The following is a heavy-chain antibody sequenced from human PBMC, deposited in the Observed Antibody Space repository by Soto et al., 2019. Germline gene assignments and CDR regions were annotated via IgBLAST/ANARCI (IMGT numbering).Heavy chain of an antibody. V-gene: IGHV4-59*01. D-gene: IGHD2-8*01. CDR2: IYYSGST. Sequence: SETLSLTCTVSGGSISSYYWSWIRQPPGKGLEWIGYIYYSGSTNYNPSLKSRVTISVDTSKNQFSLKLSSVTAADTAVYYCARGVVLRDKYFDYWGQGTLVTVSS. J-gene: IGHJ4*02. CDR3: ARGVVLRDKYFDY. CDR1: GGSISSYY.